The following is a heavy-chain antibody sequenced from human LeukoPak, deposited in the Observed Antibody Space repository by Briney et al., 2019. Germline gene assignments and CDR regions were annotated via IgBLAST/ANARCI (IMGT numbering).Heavy chain of an antibody. J-gene: IGHJ3*02. CDR1: GFTFSSYS. Sequence: GGSLRLSCAASGFTFSSYSMNWVRQAPGKGLEWVSSISSSSSYIYYADSVKGRFTISRDNAKNSLYLQMNSLRAEDTAVYYCARDFRGLNDAFDIWGQGTMVTVPS. CDR2: ISSSSSYI. D-gene: IGHD3-10*01. V-gene: IGHV3-21*01. CDR3: ARDFRGLNDAFDI.